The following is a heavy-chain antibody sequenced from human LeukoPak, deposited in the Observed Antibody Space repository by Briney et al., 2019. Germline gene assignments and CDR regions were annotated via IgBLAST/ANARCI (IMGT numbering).Heavy chain of an antibody. CDR2: IDEDGSDT. Sequence: GGSLRLSCEVSGFTFSNYWMMWVRQAPGKGLECVASIDEDGSDTNYVDSVTGRFTVSRDHAKSSLFLQMNSLRAEDTAVYYCARVSGDGESSYRALDIWGQGTMVTVSS. V-gene: IGHV3-7*01. D-gene: IGHD1-26*01. CDR1: GFTFSNYW. J-gene: IGHJ3*02. CDR3: ARVSGDGESSYRALDI.